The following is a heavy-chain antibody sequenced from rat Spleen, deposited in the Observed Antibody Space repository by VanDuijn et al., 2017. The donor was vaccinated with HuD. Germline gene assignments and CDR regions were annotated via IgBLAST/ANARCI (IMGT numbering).Heavy chain of an antibody. D-gene: IGHD1-2*01. CDR2: IWGDGST. CDR1: GFSLISNS. CDR3: ARADISAIYTGGI. J-gene: IGHJ2*01. V-gene: IGHV2-1*01. Sequence: QVQLKESGPGLVQPSQTLSLTCTVSGFSLISNSVHWVRQPPGKGLEWMGGIWGDGSTDYNSALKSRLSISRDTSKSQVFLKMNSLQTDDTAMYFCARADISAIYTGGIWGQGVMVTVSS.